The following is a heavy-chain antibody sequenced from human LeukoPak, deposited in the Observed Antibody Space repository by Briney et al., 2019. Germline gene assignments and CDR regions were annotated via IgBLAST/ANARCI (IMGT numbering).Heavy chain of an antibody. Sequence: GGSLRLSCAGSGFTVSSNYMSWVRQAPGKGLEWVSVIYSGDSTHYADSVKGRFTISRDNSKNTLYLQMNSLRAEDTAVYYCARVGQQLTRGGVDYWGQGTLVTVSS. CDR2: IYSGDST. V-gene: IGHV3-66*01. J-gene: IGHJ4*02. CDR1: GFTVSSNY. D-gene: IGHD6-13*01. CDR3: ARVGQQLTRGGVDY.